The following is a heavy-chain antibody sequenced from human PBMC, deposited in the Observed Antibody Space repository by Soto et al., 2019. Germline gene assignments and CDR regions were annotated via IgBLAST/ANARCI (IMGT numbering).Heavy chain of an antibody. CDR2: ISSSGSTI. D-gene: IGHD6-13*01. CDR3: ATLKRITASDTEFDFRPV. Sequence: EVQLEESGGGLVHPRGSLRLSCAASGFTFSTYEMNWVRQAPGKGLEWVSYISSSGSTIYYKDSVKGRFTISRDNAKNSLYRQMNSLRAEDTAVYYCATLKRITASDTEFDFRPVWGQGTTVTVSS. CDR1: GFTFSTYE. V-gene: IGHV3-48*03. J-gene: IGHJ6*02.